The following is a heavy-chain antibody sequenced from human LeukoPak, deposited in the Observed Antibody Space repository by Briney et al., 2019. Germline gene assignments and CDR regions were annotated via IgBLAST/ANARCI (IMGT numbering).Heavy chain of an antibody. D-gene: IGHD6-19*01. V-gene: IGHV3-21*01. CDR3: ARDKTEQWLVLEAFDI. J-gene: IGHJ3*02. CDR2: ISSRSVYI. CDR1: GFTFSNYG. Sequence: GGSLRLSCTASGFTFSNYGLSWVRLAPGKGLEWVSSISSRSVYIYYADSVKGRFTISRDNAKNSLYLQMNSLRAEDTAVYYCARDKTEQWLVLEAFDIWGQGTVVTVSS.